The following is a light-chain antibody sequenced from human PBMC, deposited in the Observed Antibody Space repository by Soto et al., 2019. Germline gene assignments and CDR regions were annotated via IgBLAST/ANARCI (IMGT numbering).Light chain of an antibody. CDR3: CTYAGRSTED. CDR2: EVS. V-gene: IGLV2-23*02. J-gene: IGLJ1*01. Sequence: QSVLSELASVCASPGRSITISCSGTSSDVGSYNLVSWYQQHPGQAPKLMIYEVSKRPSGAANSLSGSKCGNTASLTFSVRQAEEDAESDCCTYAGRSTEDFGTGTQDT. CDR1: SSDVGSYNL.